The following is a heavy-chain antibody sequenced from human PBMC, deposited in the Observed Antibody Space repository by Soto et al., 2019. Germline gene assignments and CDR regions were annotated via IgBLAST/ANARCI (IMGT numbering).Heavy chain of an antibody. CDR1: GGSISNNNYY. CDR2: IYYGETT. D-gene: IGHD3-3*01. CDR3: ARLAAYDFWRGGNWFDP. J-gene: IGHJ5*02. Sequence: PSETLSVTCTVSGGSISNNNYYWGWVRQPPGKGLEWIGSIYYGETTYYNPSLKSRVTISADTSNNQVSLMVTSVTVADTAVYYCARLAAYDFWRGGNWFDPWGQGILVTVSS. V-gene: IGHV4-39*01.